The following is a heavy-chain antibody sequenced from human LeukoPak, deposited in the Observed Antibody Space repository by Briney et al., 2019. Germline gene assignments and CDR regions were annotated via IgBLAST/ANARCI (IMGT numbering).Heavy chain of an antibody. Sequence: SVKVSCKASGGTFSSYAISWVRQAPGQGLEWMGGIIPIFGTANYAQKFQGRVTITADESTSTAYMELSSLRSEDTAVYYCARVESPYDSSGYFYYWGQGTLVTVSS. CDR1: GGTFSSYA. CDR2: IIPIFGTA. J-gene: IGHJ4*02. CDR3: ARVESPYDSSGYFYY. V-gene: IGHV1-69*13. D-gene: IGHD3-22*01.